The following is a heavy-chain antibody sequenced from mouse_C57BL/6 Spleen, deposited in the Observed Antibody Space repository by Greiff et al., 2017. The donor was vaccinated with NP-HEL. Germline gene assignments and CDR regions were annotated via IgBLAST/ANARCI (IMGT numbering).Heavy chain of an antibody. CDR3: ARSDGYYGYFDY. Sequence: EVKLVESGPGLVKPSQSLSLTCSVTGYSITSGYYWNWIRQFPGNKLEWMGYISYDGSNNYNPSLKNRISITRDTSKNQFFLKLNSVTTEDTATYYCARSDGYYGYFDYWGQGTTLTVSS. D-gene: IGHD2-3*01. CDR1: GYSITSGYY. CDR2: ISYDGSN. J-gene: IGHJ2*01. V-gene: IGHV3-6*01.